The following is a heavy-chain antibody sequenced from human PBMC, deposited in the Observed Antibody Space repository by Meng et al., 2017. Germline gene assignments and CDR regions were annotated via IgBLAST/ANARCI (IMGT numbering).Heavy chain of an antibody. D-gene: IGHD2-15*01. CDR3: ARWSIYCSGGSCYSFDY. CDR1: GGSISSSNW. V-gene: IGHV4-4*02. CDR2: IYHSGST. Sequence: QESGPGLVQPSGTLSLTCAVSGGSISSSNWWSWVRQPPGKGLEWIGEIYHSGSTNYNPSLKSRVTISVDKSKNQFSLKLSSVTAADTAVYYCARWSIYCSGGSCYSFDYWGQGTLVTVS. J-gene: IGHJ4*02.